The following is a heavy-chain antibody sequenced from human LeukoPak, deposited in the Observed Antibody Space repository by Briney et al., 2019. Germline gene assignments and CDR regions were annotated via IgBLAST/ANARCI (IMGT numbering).Heavy chain of an antibody. D-gene: IGHD3-10*01. CDR1: GYTFTSYD. Sequence: ASVKVSCKASGYTFTSYDINWVRQATGQGLEWMGWMNPNSGNTGYAQKFQGRVTMTRNTSISTGYMELSSLRSEDTAVYYCARGYYYGSGSYSNFDYWGQGTLVTVSS. V-gene: IGHV1-8*01. J-gene: IGHJ4*02. CDR2: MNPNSGNT. CDR3: ARGYYYGSGSYSNFDY.